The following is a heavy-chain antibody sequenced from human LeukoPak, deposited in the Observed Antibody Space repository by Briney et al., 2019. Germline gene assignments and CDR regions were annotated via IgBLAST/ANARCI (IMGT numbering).Heavy chain of an antibody. D-gene: IGHD6-19*01. CDR2: ISYDGSNK. CDR3: AKSPIAVAGTCFDY. V-gene: IGHV3-30-3*02. CDR1: GFTFSSYA. J-gene: IGHJ4*02. Sequence: PGGSLRLSCAASGFTFSSYAMHWVRQAPGKGLEWVAVISYDGSNKYYADSVKGRFTISRDNSKNTLYLQMNSLRAEDTAVYYCAKSPIAVAGTCFDYWGQGTLVTVSS.